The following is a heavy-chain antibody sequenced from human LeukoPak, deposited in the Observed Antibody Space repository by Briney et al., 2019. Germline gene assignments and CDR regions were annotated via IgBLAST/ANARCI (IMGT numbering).Heavy chain of an antibody. CDR1: GYSFSSNG. CDR2: IWYDGSQK. D-gene: IGHD4-23*01. Sequence: PGRSLRLSCAVSGYSFSSNGMHGVGQAPGKGLEWVAAIWYDGSQKYYADTVRSRFTVSRDNSKNTLYLQMDSLRAEDTAVYYCARLYGANVGYLDYWGQGTLVTVSS. V-gene: IGHV3-33*03. J-gene: IGHJ4*02. CDR3: ARLYGANVGYLDY.